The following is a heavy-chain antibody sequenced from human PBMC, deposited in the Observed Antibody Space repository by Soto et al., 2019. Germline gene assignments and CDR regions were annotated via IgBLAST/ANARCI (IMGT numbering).Heavy chain of an antibody. CDR1: GFTISDYY. D-gene: IGHD2-2*01. CDR3: ASGAGGYPFDV. Sequence: QVQLVESGGGFVKAGGSLRLSCAASGFTISDYYMNWIRQAPGKGLEWVAYSSPSGRQTDYAASVRGRFTISRDNAKSSILLQMNSLRGDDTAIYYCASGAGGYPFDVWGQGTMVTVSS. CDR2: SSPSGRQT. V-gene: IGHV3-11*06. J-gene: IGHJ3*01.